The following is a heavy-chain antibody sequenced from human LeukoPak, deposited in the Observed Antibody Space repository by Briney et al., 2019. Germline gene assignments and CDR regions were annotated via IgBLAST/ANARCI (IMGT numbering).Heavy chain of an antibody. CDR3: AKELDTMFFDY. CDR1: GFNFDRYT. J-gene: IGHJ4*02. V-gene: IGHV3-43*01. CDR2: AGWSGGTT. Sequence: GGSLRLSCATSGFNFDRYTIHWVRQAPAKGLEWVCLAGWSGGTTFYSDSVRGRFTISRDSGSKSLYLQMNSLTTDDTAFYFCAKELDTMFFDYWGQGALVSVSS. D-gene: IGHD3-10*02.